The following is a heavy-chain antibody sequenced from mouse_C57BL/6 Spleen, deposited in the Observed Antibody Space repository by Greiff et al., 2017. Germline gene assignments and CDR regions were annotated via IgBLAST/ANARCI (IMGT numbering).Heavy chain of an antibody. CDR2: ISYDGSN. CDR1: GYSITSGYY. D-gene: IGHD1-1*01. J-gene: IGHJ1*03. CDR3: ARDPPSSTVVADWYFDV. V-gene: IGHV3-6*01. Sequence: EVKLQESGPGLVKPSQSLSLTCSVTGYSITSGYYWNWIRQFPGNKLEWMGYISYDGSNNYNPSLKNRISITRDTSKNQFFLKLNSVTTEDTATYYCARDPPSSTVVADWYFDVWGTGTTVTVSS.